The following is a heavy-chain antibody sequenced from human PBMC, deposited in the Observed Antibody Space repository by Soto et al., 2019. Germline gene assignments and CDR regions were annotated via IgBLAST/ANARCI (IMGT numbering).Heavy chain of an antibody. V-gene: IGHV4-34*01. CDR2: INHSGST. D-gene: IGHD5-18*01. Sequence: SETLSLTCAVYGGSFSGYYWSWIRQPPGKGLEWIGEINHSGSTNDNPSLKSRVTISVDTSKNQFSLKLSSVTAADTAVYYWASHRYGYRGFDNWGQGTLVTVS. CDR3: ASHRYGYRGFDN. CDR1: GGSFSGYY. J-gene: IGHJ4*02.